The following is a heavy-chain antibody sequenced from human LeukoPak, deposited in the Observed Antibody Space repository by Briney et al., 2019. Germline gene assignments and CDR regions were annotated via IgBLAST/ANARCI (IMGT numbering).Heavy chain of an antibody. Sequence: GGSLRLSCAASGFTVSSYAMSWARQAPGKGLEWVSAISGSGGSTNYADSVKGRFTISRDDSKNTLFLQMNSLRAEDTAVYYCAGSSSWYYYYGMDVWGQGTTVTVSS. V-gene: IGHV3-23*01. CDR1: GFTVSSYA. CDR3: AGSSSWYYYYGMDV. D-gene: IGHD6-13*01. J-gene: IGHJ6*02. CDR2: ISGSGGST.